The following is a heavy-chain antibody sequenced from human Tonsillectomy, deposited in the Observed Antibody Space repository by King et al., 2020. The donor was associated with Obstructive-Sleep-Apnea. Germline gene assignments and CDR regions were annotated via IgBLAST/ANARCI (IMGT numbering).Heavy chain of an antibody. CDR2: INPNSGGT. J-gene: IGHJ4*02. CDR1: GYTFTGYY. Sequence: LQLVQSGAEVKKPGASVKVSCKASGYTFTGYYMHWVRQAPGQGLEWMGWINPNSGGTNYAQKFQGRVTMTRETSISTAYMELSRLGSDDTAVDYCAGGWELLLRRSFGKKIDYWGQGTLVTVSS. CDR3: AGGWELLLRRSFGKKIDY. V-gene: IGHV1-2*02. D-gene: IGHD1-26*01.